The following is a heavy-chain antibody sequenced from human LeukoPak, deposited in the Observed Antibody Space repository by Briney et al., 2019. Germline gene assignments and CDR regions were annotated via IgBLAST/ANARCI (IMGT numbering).Heavy chain of an antibody. CDR3: ARDLGLVGATDFDY. D-gene: IGHD1-26*01. V-gene: IGHV1-18*01. J-gene: IGHJ4*02. CDR2: ISAYNGNT. Sequence: ASVKVSCKASGYTFTSYGISWVRQAPGQGLEWMGWISAYNGNTNYAQKLQGRVTMTTDTSTSTAYMELRSLRSDDTAVYYCARDLGLVGATDFDYWGQGTLVTVSS. CDR1: GYTFTSYG.